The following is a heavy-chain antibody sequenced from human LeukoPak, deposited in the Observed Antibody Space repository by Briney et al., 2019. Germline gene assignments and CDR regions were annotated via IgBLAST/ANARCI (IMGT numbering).Heavy chain of an antibody. Sequence: SGGSLRLSCEVSGFTFSSYSMRWVRQAPGKGLEWVSAISGSGDSTYYADPVKGRFSISRDNSKTTVSLQMNSLRAEDTAVYYCAKGRGTAVTSAANYWGQGTLVTVSS. D-gene: IGHD4-17*01. CDR2: ISGSGDST. CDR1: GFTFSSYS. V-gene: IGHV3-23*01. J-gene: IGHJ4*02. CDR3: AKGRGTAVTSAANY.